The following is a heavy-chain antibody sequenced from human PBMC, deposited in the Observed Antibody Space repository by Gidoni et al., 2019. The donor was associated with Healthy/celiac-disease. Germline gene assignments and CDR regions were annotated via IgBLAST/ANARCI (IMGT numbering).Heavy chain of an antibody. CDR1: GFTFDDYA. D-gene: IGHD3-22*01. Sequence: EVQLLESGGGWVQPGRSLRPSCAASGFTFDDYAMHWVRQAPGKGLEWVSGISWNSGSIGDADSVKGRFTISRDNAKNSLYLQMNSLRAEDTALYYCAKSSGDYYYDSSGYSDAFDIWGQGTMVTVSS. J-gene: IGHJ3*02. V-gene: IGHV3-9*01. CDR3: AKSSGDYYYDSSGYSDAFDI. CDR2: ISWNSGSI.